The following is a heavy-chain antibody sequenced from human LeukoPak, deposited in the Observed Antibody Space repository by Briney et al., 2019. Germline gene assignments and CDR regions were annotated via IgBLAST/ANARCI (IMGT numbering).Heavy chain of an antibody. J-gene: IGHJ4*02. D-gene: IGHD2-15*01. CDR1: GFTFSSYS. CDR3: ARAGCSGGSCYSYYFDY. CDR2: ISSSSSYI. V-gene: IGHV3-21*01. Sequence: PGGSLRLSCAASGFTFSSYSMNWVRQAPGKGLEWVSSISSSSSYIYYADPVKGRFTIPRDNAKNSLYLQMISLRAEDTAVYYCARAGCSGGSCYSYYFDYWGEGTLVTVSS.